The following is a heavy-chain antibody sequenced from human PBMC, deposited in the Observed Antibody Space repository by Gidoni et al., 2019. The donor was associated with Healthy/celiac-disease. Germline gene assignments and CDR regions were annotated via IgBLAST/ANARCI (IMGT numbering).Heavy chain of an antibody. J-gene: IGHJ4*02. CDR2: IDPSDSYT. CDR1: GYDFTSYW. Sequence: EVQLVQSGAEVKKPGESLRSSCKGSGYDFTSYWSSWVRQMPGKGLEWMGRIDPSDSYTNYSPSFQGPVTISADKSISTAYLQWSSLKASDTAMYYCATSGAVVPAAYDYWGQGTLVTVSS. V-gene: IGHV5-10-1*03. D-gene: IGHD2-2*01. CDR3: ATSGAVVPAAYDY.